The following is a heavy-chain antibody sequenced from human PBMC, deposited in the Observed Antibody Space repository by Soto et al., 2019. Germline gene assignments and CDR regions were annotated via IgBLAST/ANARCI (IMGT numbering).Heavy chain of an antibody. CDR3: ARVQFLEWLLYDDY. D-gene: IGHD3-3*01. V-gene: IGHV3-21*01. CDR2: ISSSSSYI. J-gene: IGHJ4*02. CDR1: GFTFRSYS. Sequence: GGSLRLSCAASGFTFRSYSMNWVRQAPGKGLEWVSSISSSSSYIYYADSVKGRFTISRDNAKNSLYLQMNSLRAEDTAVYYCARVQFLEWLLYDDYWGQGTLVTVSS.